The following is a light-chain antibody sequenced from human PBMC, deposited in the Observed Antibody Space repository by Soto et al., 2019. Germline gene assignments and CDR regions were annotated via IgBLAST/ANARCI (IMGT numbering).Light chain of an antibody. Sequence: QTVVTQEPSFSVSPGRTVTLTCGLSSGSVSTSYYPSWYQQTPCQAPRTLIYSTNTRSSGVPDRFSGSILGNKVALTITGAQADDESDYYCVLYMGSGISVFGGGTKLTVL. CDR2: STN. CDR3: VLYMGSGISV. CDR1: SGSVSTSYY. V-gene: IGLV8-61*01. J-gene: IGLJ2*01.